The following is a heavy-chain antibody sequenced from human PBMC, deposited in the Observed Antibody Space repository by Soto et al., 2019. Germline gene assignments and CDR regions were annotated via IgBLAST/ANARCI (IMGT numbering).Heavy chain of an antibody. D-gene: IGHD2-21*02. CDR1: GDTFTEYY. CDR3: ARGGHVVGVTAALDD. Sequence: QVQLMQSGAEVKKPGASVKVSCKASGDTFTEYYIHWVRQAPGQGLEWMGTVNPSGGHTTYAQHFLGRVTMTRDTATSTLYMERTSLTSEDTAVYYCARGGHVVGVTAALDDWGQGTLVTVSS. CDR2: VNPSGGHT. V-gene: IGHV1-46*01. J-gene: IGHJ4*02.